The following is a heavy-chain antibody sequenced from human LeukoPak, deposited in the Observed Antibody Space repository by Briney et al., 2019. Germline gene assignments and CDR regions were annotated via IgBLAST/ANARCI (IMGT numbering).Heavy chain of an antibody. D-gene: IGHD2-2*01. V-gene: IGHV1-2*02. CDR3: ARSDKCTTCSIDY. CDR1: GYTVTGYY. CDR2: INPSDGGT. Sequence: GASVKVSFKASGYTVTGYYFHWVRQAPGQGPEWMGWINPSDGGTNYAQKFQGRVTMTRDTSINTAYMDLSSLRSDDTAVYYCARSDKCTTCSIDYWGQGTLVTVSS. J-gene: IGHJ4*02.